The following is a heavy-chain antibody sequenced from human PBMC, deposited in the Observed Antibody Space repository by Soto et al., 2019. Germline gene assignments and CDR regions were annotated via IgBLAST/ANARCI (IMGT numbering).Heavy chain of an antibody. J-gene: IGHJ6*02. Sequence: QVQLVQSGAEVKKPGSSVKVSCKASGGTFSSYAISWVRQAPGQGLEWMGGIIPIFGTANYAQKFQGRVTITADESTSTASMELSSLSSEDTSVYYCARDLRHSSSWKYSDYYGMDVWGQGTTVTVSS. D-gene: IGHD6-13*01. CDR1: GGTFSSYA. CDR2: IIPIFGTA. V-gene: IGHV1-69*01. CDR3: ARDLRHSSSWKYSDYYGMDV.